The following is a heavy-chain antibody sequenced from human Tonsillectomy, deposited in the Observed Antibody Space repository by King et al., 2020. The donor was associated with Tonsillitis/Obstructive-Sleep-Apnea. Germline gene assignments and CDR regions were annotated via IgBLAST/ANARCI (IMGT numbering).Heavy chain of an antibody. CDR1: GGSISSYY. CDR2: IYYSGST. Sequence: QVQLQESGPGLVKPSGTLSLTCTVSGGSISSYYWNWIRQPPGKGLEWIGYIYYSGSTNYNPSLKSRVTISLDTSKNQFSLKLSSVTAADTAVYYCARVYYYDSIFFDYWGQGTLVTVSS. J-gene: IGHJ4*02. D-gene: IGHD3-22*01. CDR3: ARVYYYDSIFFDY. V-gene: IGHV4-59*01.